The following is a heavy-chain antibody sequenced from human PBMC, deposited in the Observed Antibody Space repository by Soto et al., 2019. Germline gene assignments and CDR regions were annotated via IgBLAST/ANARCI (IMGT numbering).Heavy chain of an antibody. CDR3: LCSAEPQLGGCYCVS. CDR2: TYWHDDT. CDR1: GFSLSTSGVG. V-gene: IGHV2-5*01. J-gene: IGHJ4*02. D-gene: IGHD2-15*01. Sequence: QTTVKETGPTLVKPTQTLTLSCTFSGFSLSTSGVGVGGIRQPPRKALEWLALTYWHDDTRYSPSPKTRLTIAWDAAKNQVAITETNMDPVATATCCRLCSAEPQLGGCYCVSWGQGTLVTVSS.